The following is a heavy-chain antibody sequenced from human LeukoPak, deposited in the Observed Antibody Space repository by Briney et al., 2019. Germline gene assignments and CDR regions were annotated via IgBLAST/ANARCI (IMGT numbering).Heavy chain of an antibody. CDR2: ISYDGSNK. D-gene: IGHD3-3*01. CDR1: GFTFSSYG. V-gene: IGHV3-30*18. Sequence: GRSLRLSCAASGFTFSSYGMHWVRQAPGKGLEWVAVISYDGSNKYYADSVKGRFTISRDNSKNTLYLQMNSLRAEDTAVYYCAKEGYDVWSGYPGRGMDVWGQGTTVTVSS. CDR3: AKEGYDVWSGYPGRGMDV. J-gene: IGHJ6*02.